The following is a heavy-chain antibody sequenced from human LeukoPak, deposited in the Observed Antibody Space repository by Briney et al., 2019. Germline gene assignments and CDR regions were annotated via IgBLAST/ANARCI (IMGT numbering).Heavy chain of an antibody. J-gene: IGHJ4*02. CDR1: GYTFTSYG. Sequence: ASVKVSCKASGYTFTSYGISWVRQAPGQGLEWMGWISAYNGNTNYSQKLQGRVTMTTDTSTSTAYMELRSLRSDDTAVYYCARQPYSGYDWSPGRNDYWGQGTLVTVSS. CDR2: ISAYNGNT. D-gene: IGHD5-12*01. V-gene: IGHV1-18*01. CDR3: ARQPYSGYDWSPGRNDY.